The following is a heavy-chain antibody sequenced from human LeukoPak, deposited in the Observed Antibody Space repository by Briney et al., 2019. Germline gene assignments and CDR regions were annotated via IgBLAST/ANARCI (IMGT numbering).Heavy chain of an antibody. V-gene: IGHV4-4*07. CDR2: IYTSGST. D-gene: IGHD3-10*01. J-gene: IGHJ4*02. Sequence: NPSETLSLTCTVSGGSISSYYWSWIRQPAGKGLEWLGRIYTSGSTNYNPSLKSRVTMAVDTSKNQFSLKLSSVTAADTAVYYCARGLWFGDENPPYFDYWGQGTLVTVSS. CDR1: GGSISSYY. CDR3: ARGLWFGDENPPYFDY.